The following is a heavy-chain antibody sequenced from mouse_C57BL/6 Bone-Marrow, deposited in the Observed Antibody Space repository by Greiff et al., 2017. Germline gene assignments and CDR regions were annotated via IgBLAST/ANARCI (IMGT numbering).Heavy chain of an antibody. J-gene: IGHJ2*01. D-gene: IGHD2-4*01. CDR1: GYTFTSYW. CDR3: AREGEIYYDYVRGY. V-gene: IGHV1-50*01. CDR2: IDPSDSYT. Sequence: QVQLQQSGAELVKPGASVKLSCKASGYTFTSYWMQWVKQRPGQGLEWIGEIDPSDSYTNYNQKFKGKATLTVDTSSSTAYMQLSSLTSEDSAVYYCAREGEIYYDYVRGYWGQGTTLTVSS.